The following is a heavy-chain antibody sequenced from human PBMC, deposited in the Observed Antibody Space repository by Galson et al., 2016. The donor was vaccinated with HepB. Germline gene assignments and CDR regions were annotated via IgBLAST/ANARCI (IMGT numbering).Heavy chain of an antibody. V-gene: IGHV3-48*03. D-gene: IGHD1-7*01. CDR3: ARDQIGNYRAFDY. CDR1: GFTFSSYA. CDR2: ISFSSSTI. Sequence: SLRLSCAASGFTFSSYAMNWVRQAPGKGLEWVSYISFSSSTIYYADSVKGRFTIARDKAQNSLYLQMNSLGVEDTAIYYCARDQIGNYRAFDYWGQGTLVTVSS. J-gene: IGHJ4*02.